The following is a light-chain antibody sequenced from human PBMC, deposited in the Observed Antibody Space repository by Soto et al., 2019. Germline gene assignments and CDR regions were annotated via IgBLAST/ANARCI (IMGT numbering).Light chain of an antibody. V-gene: IGKV3-20*01. Sequence: EIVLTQSPGTLSLSPGERATLSCRASQSVSSSYLAWYQQKPGQAPRLLIYGASSRATGIPDRFSGGGSGTDFTLTISRLEPEDCAVYYCQQYGSSPNTFGQGTKLEIK. CDR1: QSVSSSY. CDR2: GAS. J-gene: IGKJ2*01. CDR3: QQYGSSPNT.